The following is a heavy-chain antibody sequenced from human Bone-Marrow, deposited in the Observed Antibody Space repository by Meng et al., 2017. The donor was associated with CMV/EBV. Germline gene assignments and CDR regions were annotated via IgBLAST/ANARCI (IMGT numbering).Heavy chain of an antibody. V-gene: IGHV4-39*07. CDR3: ARDPVDALLENGWFDP. D-gene: IGHD2-21*01. Sequence: GSISSSSYYWGWIRQHPGKGLEWIGSIYYSGSTYYNPSLKSRVTISVDTSKNQFSLKLSSVTAADTAVYYCARDPVDALLENGWFDPWGQGTLVTVSS. CDR1: GSISSSSYY. CDR2: IYYSGST. J-gene: IGHJ5*02.